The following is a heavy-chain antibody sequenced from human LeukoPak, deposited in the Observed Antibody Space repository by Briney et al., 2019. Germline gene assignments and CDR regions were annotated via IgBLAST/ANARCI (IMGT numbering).Heavy chain of an antibody. CDR1: GDSVSSNSAA. Sequence: SQTLSLTCAISGDSVSSNSAAWKWIRPSPSRGLEWLGSTYHRSKWYNDYALSVKSRISVNPDTPKNQFSLQLNSVTPEDTAVYYCARGGSYSFDYWGQGTLVTVSS. J-gene: IGHJ4*02. D-gene: IGHD1-26*01. CDR2: TYHRSKWYN. V-gene: IGHV6-1*01. CDR3: ARGGSYSFDY.